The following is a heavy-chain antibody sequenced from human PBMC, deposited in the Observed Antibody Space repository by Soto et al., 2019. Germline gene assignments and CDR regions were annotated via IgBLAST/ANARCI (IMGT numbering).Heavy chain of an antibody. CDR3: ARDTRVFGGIDV. D-gene: IGHD3-3*01. Sequence: SETLSLTCTVSGGSITSYYWSWIRQPAGKGLEWIGRIYHTGSINYNPSLQSRVTMSVDTSKNQVSLKLTSVTAADAAVYYCARDTRVFGGIDVWGQGTTVTVSS. J-gene: IGHJ6*02. CDR2: IYHTGSI. V-gene: IGHV4-4*07. CDR1: GGSITSYY.